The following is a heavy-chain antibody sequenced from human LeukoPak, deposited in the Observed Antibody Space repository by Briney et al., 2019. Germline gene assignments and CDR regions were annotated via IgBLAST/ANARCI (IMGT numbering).Heavy chain of an antibody. CDR1: GFTFDDYA. CDR3: ARLQRDGYNKDDY. Sequence: GSLRLSCAASGFTFDDYAMHWVRQPPGKGLEWIGYIYYSGSTNYSPSLKSRVTISVDTSKNQFSLKLSSVTAADTAVYYCARLQRDGYNKDDYWGQGTLVTVSS. D-gene: IGHD5-24*01. J-gene: IGHJ4*02. CDR2: IYYSGST. V-gene: IGHV4-59*08.